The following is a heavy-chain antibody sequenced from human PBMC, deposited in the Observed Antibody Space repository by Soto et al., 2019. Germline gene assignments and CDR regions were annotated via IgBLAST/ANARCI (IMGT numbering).Heavy chain of an antibody. CDR2: IYYSGST. CDR3: ARARITIFGVVQGLTTYYGMDV. CDR1: GGSISSGDYY. Sequence: PSETLSLTCTVSGGSISSGDYYWSWIRQPPGKGLEWIGYIYYSGSTYYNPSLKSRVTISVDTSKNQFSLKLSSVTAADTAVYYCARARITIFGVVQGLTTYYGMDVWGQGTTVTVSS. V-gene: IGHV4-30-4*01. D-gene: IGHD3-3*01. J-gene: IGHJ6*02.